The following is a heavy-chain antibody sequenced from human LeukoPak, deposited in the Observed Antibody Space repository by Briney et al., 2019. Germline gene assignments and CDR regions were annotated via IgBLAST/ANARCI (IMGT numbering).Heavy chain of an antibody. CDR1: GFTFSSFA. V-gene: IGHV3-23*01. CDR2: ISSGGST. CDR3: AQNWNCDY. D-gene: IGHD1-1*01. Sequence: PGGSLRLSCAASGFTFSSFAMGWVRQAPGKGLEWVSIISSGGSTYYADSVKGRFTISRDNSKITVYLLMNSLRAEDTAVYYCAQNWNCDYWGQGTLVTVSS. J-gene: IGHJ4*02.